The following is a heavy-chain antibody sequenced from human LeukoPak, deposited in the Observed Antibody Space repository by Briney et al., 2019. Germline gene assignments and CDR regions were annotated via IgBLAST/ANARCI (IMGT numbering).Heavy chain of an antibody. CDR3: ARGRYYYDSSGYPDY. V-gene: IGHV3-11*04. CDR2: ISSSGSTI. J-gene: IGHJ4*02. Sequence: GGSLRLSCAASGFTFSDYYMSWIRQAPGKGLEWVSYISSSGSTIYYADSVKGRFTNSRDNAKNSLYLQMNSLRAEDTAVYYCARGRYYYDSSGYPDYWGQGTLVTVSS. D-gene: IGHD3-22*01. CDR1: GFTFSDYY.